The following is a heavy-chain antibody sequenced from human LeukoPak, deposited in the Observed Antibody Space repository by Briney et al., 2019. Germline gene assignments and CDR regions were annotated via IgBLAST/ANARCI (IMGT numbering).Heavy chain of an antibody. Sequence: PGGSLRLSCAASGFTFSSYGMSWVRQAPGKGLEWVSAISGSGGSTYYADSVKGRFTISRDNSKNTLYLQMNSLRPEDTAVYYCARDRHVYYDILTGCASYFEYWGQGALVTVSS. CDR2: ISGSGGST. CDR1: GFTFSSYG. V-gene: IGHV3-23*01. D-gene: IGHD3-9*01. CDR3: ARDRHVYYDILTGCASYFEY. J-gene: IGHJ4*02.